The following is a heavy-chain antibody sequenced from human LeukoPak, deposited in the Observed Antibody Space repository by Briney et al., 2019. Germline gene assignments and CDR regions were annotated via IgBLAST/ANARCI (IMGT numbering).Heavy chain of an antibody. CDR2: ISGSGGST. V-gene: IGHV3-23*01. Sequence: GGSLRLSCAASGFTFSSYAMSWVRQAPGKGLEWVSAISGSGGSTYYADSVKGRFTISRDNSKNTLYLQMNSLRAEDTAVYYCAKDLYYYGSGLSMDVWGKGTTVTVSS. CDR1: GFTFSSYA. D-gene: IGHD3-10*01. CDR3: AKDLYYYGSGLSMDV. J-gene: IGHJ6*03.